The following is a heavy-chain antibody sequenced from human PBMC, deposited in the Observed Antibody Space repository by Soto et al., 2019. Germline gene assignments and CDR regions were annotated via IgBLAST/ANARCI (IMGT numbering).Heavy chain of an antibody. Sequence: GGSLRLSCAASGFTFSSYWMSWVRQAPGKGLEWVANIRQDGSEKYYVDSVKGRFTISRDNAKNSLHLQMNSLRAEDTAVYYCARLAGAAAGTLWFGYFDYWGQGTLVTVSS. CDR1: GFTFSSYW. J-gene: IGHJ4*02. V-gene: IGHV3-7*05. CDR3: ARLAGAAAGTLWFGYFDY. D-gene: IGHD6-13*01. CDR2: IRQDGSEK.